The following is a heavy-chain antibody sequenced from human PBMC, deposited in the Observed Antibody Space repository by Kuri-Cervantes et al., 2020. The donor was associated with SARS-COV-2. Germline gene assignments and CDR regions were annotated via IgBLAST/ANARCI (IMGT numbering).Heavy chain of an antibody. J-gene: IGHJ4*02. D-gene: IGHD6-19*01. CDR1: GFTFTDAW. CDR2: FKSRAAGETP. CDR3: ATGSTSGWYRRDFDF. V-gene: IGHV3-15*01. Sequence: GESLKISCVASGFTFTDAWMSWVRQTPGKGLEWVGRFKSRAAGETPVYAAPVQGRFTILRDDSRNTLYLQMNSLKTEDTAVYYCATGSTSGWYRRDFDFWGLGTLVTVSS.